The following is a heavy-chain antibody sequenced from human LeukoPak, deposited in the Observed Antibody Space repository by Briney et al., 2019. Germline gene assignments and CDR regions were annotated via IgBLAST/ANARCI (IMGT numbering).Heavy chain of an antibody. CDR2: TYNSGST. D-gene: IGHD1-26*01. J-gene: IGHJ4*02. CDR3: VRDRELNY. CDR1: GGSISIYY. Sequence: SETLSLTCTVSGGSISIYYWSWVRQPPRKGLEWIGYTYNSGSTIYNPSLKSRATISVDTSKNQFSLRLSSVTAVDTAVYYCVRDRELNYWGQGTLVTVSS. V-gene: IGHV4-59*01.